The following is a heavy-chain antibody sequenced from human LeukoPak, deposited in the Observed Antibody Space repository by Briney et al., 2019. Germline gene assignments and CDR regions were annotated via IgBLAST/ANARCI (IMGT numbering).Heavy chain of an antibody. CDR3: AKVSGDYVWGSYRYGY. CDR1: GFTFSSYA. Sequence: PGGSLRLSCAASGFTFSSYAMSWVRQAPGKGLEWVSAISGSGGSTYYADSVKGRFTIYRDNSKNTLYLQMNSLRAEDTAVYYCAKVSGDYVWGSYRYGYWGQGTLVTVSS. V-gene: IGHV3-23*01. J-gene: IGHJ4*02. D-gene: IGHD3-16*02. CDR2: ISGSGGST.